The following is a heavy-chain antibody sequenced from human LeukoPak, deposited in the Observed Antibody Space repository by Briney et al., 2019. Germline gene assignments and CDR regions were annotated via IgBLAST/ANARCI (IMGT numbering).Heavy chain of an antibody. J-gene: IGHJ4*02. D-gene: IGHD6-19*01. CDR2: ISTDGSGT. CDR3: ARVAYSSGWYYFDY. V-gene: IGHV3-74*01. CDR1: GFTFSSYW. Sequence: GGSLRLSCAVSGFTFSSYWMYWVRQAPGKGLVWVSRISTDGSGTFSAGSVKGRFTISRDNAKNTLYLQMNSLRVEDTAVYYCARVAYSSGWYYFDYWGQGTLVTVSS.